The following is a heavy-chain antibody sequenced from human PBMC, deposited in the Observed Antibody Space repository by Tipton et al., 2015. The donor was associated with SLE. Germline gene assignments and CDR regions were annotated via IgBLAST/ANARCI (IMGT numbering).Heavy chain of an antibody. J-gene: IGHJ4*02. Sequence: TLSLTCSVSGVSLSSYYWSLIRQPSGKGLAWIGRLYTRGTTNYNPSLKSRVTMSVDTSKNQFSLQLSSVTAADTAVYFCARHVTYGSGTYAPFYFDSWSQGTLVTVSS. CDR1: GVSLSSYY. V-gene: IGHV4-4*07. CDR3: ARHVTYGSGTYAPFYFDS. D-gene: IGHD3-10*01. CDR2: LYTRGTT.